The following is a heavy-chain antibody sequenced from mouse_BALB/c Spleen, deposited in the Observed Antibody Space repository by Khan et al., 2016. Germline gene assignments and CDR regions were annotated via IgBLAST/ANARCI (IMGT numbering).Heavy chain of an antibody. CDR1: GFTFSDVW. Sequence: EVQLVVSGGGLVQPGGSMKLSCAASGFTFSDVWMDWVRQSPEKGLEWVADISNKANHIATYYDESVQGRFFITRDDSTGTVYLQMTNVRPADTAIYCCTRRPGWPCHYWGLGTMVTVSA. J-gene: IGHJ3*01. CDR2: ISNKANHIAT. CDR3: TRRPGWPCHY. D-gene: IGHD3-1*01. V-gene: IGHV6-6*01.